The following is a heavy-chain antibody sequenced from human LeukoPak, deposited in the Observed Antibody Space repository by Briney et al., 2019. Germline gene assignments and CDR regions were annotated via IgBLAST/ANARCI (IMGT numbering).Heavy chain of an antibody. V-gene: IGHV3-48*01. CDR1: GFTFCSYS. CDR2: ISSSSSTI. D-gene: IGHD3-22*01. J-gene: IGHJ4*02. CDR3: AKTGSSGYYYYFDY. Sequence: GGSLRLSCAASGFTFCSYSMNWVRQAPGKGLEWVSYISSSSSTIYYADSVKGRFTISRDNAKNSLYLQMNSLRAEDTAVYYCAKTGSSGYYYYFDYWGQGTLVTVSS.